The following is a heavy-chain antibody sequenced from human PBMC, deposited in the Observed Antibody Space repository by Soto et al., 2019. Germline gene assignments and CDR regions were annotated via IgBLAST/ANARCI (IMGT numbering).Heavy chain of an antibody. CDR1: GYTLTELS. V-gene: IGHV1-24*01. J-gene: IGHJ3*02. CDR3: ATDSGGRDDAFDI. D-gene: IGHD3-10*01. Sequence: ASVKVSCKVSGYTLTELSMHWVRQAPGKGLEWMGGFDPEDGETICAQKFQGRVTMTEDTSTDTAYMELSSLRSEDTAVYYCATDSGGRDDAFDIWGQGTMVTVS. CDR2: FDPEDGET.